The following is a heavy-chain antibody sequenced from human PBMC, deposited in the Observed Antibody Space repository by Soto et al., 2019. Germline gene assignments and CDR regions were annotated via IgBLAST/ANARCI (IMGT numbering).Heavy chain of an antibody. CDR1: GFTFSSYG. V-gene: IGHV3-30*18. CDR3: AKAFPYSRGYSIDY. Sequence: QVQLVESGGGVVQPGRSLRLSCAASGFTFSSYGMHWVRQAPGKGLEWVAVISYDGSNKYYADSVKGRFTISRDNSKNTLYLQMNSLRADDTAVYYCAKAFPYSRGYSIDYWGQGTLVTVSS. CDR2: ISYDGSNK. J-gene: IGHJ4*02. D-gene: IGHD3-22*01.